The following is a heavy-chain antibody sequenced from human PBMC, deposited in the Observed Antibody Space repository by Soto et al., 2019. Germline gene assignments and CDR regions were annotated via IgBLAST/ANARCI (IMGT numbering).Heavy chain of an antibody. D-gene: IGHD2-8*01. J-gene: IGHJ6*02. CDR3: AREYCTNGVCYTSQIYYYYGMDV. CDR2: IWYDGSNK. V-gene: IGHV3-33*01. Sequence: GGSLRLSCAASGFTFSSYGMHWVRQAPGKGLEWVAVIWYDGSNKYYADSVKGRFTISRDNSKNTLYLQMNGLRAEDRAVYYCAREYCTNGVCYTSQIYYYYGMDVWGQGTTVTVSS. CDR1: GFTFSSYG.